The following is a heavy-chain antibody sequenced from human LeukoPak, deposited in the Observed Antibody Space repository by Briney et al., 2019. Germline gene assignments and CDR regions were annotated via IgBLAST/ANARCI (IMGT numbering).Heavy chain of an antibody. CDR3: ARAAAGTDIDY. CDR1: GVSISSYD. CDR2: IYTSGST. V-gene: IGHV4-4*07. D-gene: IGHD6-13*01. J-gene: IGHJ4*02. Sequence: PSETLSLTCTVSGVSISSYDWSWIRQPAGKGLEWIGRIYTSGSTNYNPSPKRRVTMSADTSKNQFSLKRSSVTAADTAVYYCARAAAGTDIDYWGQGTLVTV.